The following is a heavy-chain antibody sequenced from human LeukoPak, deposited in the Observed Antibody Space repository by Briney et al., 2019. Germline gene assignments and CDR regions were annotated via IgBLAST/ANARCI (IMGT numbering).Heavy chain of an antibody. J-gene: IGHJ6*03. Sequence: GGSLRLSCAASGVTFSNYGMHWVRQAPGKGLEWVGLIWDDGSKTYYADSVKGRFTISRDNSKNTLYLQMSSLRAEDTAAYYCARDRYYGSENYYYYYYMDVWGKGTPVTVSS. CDR3: ARDRYYGSENYYYYYYMDV. CDR2: IWDDGSKT. D-gene: IGHD3-10*01. V-gene: IGHV3-33*01. CDR1: GVTFSNYG.